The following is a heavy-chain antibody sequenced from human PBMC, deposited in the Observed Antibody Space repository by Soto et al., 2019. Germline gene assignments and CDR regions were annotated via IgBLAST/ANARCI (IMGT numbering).Heavy chain of an antibody. V-gene: IGHV4-59*01. D-gene: IGHD2-15*01. CDR3: ARGYCSGGSCYSSYYVDY. CDR2: IYYSGST. CDR1: GGSISSYY. J-gene: IGHJ4*02. Sequence: SETLSLTCTVSGGSISSYYWSWIRQPPGKGLEWIGYIYYSGSTNYNPSLKSRVTISVDTSKNQFSLKLSSVTAADTAVYYCARGYCSGGSCYSSYYVDYWGQGTLVTVSS.